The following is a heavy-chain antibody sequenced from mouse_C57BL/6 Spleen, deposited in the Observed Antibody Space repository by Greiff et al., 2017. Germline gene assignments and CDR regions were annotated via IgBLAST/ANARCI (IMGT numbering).Heavy chain of an antibody. J-gene: IGHJ4*01. V-gene: IGHV5-4*01. CDR1: GFTFSSYA. Sequence: EVQRVESGGGLVKPGGSLKLSCAASGFTFSSYAMPWVRQTPEKRLEWVATISDGGSYTYYPDTVKGRFTISRDNAKNNLYLQMSHLKSEDTAMYYYGGAPQLGRDMDYWGQGTSVTVSS. D-gene: IGHD4-1*02. CDR2: ISDGGSYT. CDR3: GGAPQLGRDMDY.